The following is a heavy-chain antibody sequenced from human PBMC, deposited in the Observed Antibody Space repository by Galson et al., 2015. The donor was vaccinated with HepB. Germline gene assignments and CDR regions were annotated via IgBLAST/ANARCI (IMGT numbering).Heavy chain of an antibody. CDR1: GGTFSTYT. CDR2: ITPIFGTA. CDR3: AREGRAAATHPVDY. V-gene: IGHV1-69*13. J-gene: IGHJ4*02. Sequence: SVKVSCKASGGTFSTYTISWVRQAPGQGLEWMGGITPIFGTANYAPKFQGRVTITADEATRTAYLELSSLRSDDTAVYYCAREGRAAATHPVDYWGQGTLVTVSS. D-gene: IGHD6-13*01.